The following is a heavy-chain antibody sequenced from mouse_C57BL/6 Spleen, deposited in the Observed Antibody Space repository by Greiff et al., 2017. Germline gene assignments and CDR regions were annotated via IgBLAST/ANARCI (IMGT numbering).Heavy chain of an antibody. J-gene: IGHJ2*01. CDR2: INPGSGGT. CDR1: GYAFTNYL. D-gene: IGHD4-1*01. Sequence: QVQLKESGAELVRPGTSVKVSCKASGYAFTNYLIAWVKQRPGQGLEWIGVINPGSGGTNYNEKFKGKATLTADTSSSTAYMQLSSLTSEDSAVYYCATGTGRFDYWGQGTTLTVSS. CDR3: ATGTGRFDY. V-gene: IGHV1-54*01.